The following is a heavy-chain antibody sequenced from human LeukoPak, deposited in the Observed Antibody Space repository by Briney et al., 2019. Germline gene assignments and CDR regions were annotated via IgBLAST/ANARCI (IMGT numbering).Heavy chain of an antibody. CDR1: GGSISSGGYY. J-gene: IGHJ5*02. V-gene: IGHV4-30-2*01. Sequence: SQTLSLTCTVSGGSISSGGYYWSWIRQPPGKGLEWIGEINHSGSTNYNPSLKSRVTISVDTSKNQFSLKLSSVTAADTAVYYCARVRFLEWLSPYDWFDPWGQGTLVTVSS. CDR2: INHSGST. CDR3: ARVRFLEWLSPYDWFDP. D-gene: IGHD3-3*01.